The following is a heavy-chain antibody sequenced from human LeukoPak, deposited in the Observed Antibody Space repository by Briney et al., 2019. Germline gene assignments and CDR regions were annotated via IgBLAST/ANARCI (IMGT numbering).Heavy chain of an antibody. CDR3: ARGSALRYFDWLSHDAFDI. CDR2: INAGNGNT. J-gene: IGHJ3*02. CDR1: GYTFTSYA. V-gene: IGHV1-3*03. Sequence: ASVKVSCKASGYTFTSYAMNWVRQAPGQRLEWMGWINAGNGNTKYSQEFQGRVTITRDTSASTAYMELSSLRSEDMAVYYCARGSALRYFDWLSHDAFDIWGQGTMVTVSS. D-gene: IGHD3-9*01.